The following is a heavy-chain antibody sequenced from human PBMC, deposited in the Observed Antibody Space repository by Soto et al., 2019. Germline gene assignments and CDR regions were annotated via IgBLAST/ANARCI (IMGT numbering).Heavy chain of an antibody. CDR2: ISYDGSNK. CDR3: EKDQVRVVVAAAFDY. D-gene: IGHD2-15*01. J-gene: IGHJ4*02. Sequence: QVQLVESGGGVVQPGRSLRLSCAASGFTFSSYGRHWVRQAPGKGLEWVAVISYDGSNKYYADSVKGRFTISRDNSKKALYLQMNSLRAEDTAVYYCEKDQVRVVVAAAFDYWGQGTLVTVSS. CDR1: GFTFSSYG. V-gene: IGHV3-30*18.